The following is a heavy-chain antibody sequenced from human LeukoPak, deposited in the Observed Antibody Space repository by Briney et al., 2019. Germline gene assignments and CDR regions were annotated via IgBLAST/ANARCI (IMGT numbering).Heavy chain of an antibody. D-gene: IGHD4-11*01. Sequence: SETLSLTCAVYGGSFSGYYWSWIRQPPGKGLEWIGEINHSGSTNYNPSLKSRVTISVDTSKNQFSLKLSSVTAADTAVYYCARLMTTVTPIYGMDVWGQGTTVTVSS. J-gene: IGHJ6*02. CDR2: INHSGST. V-gene: IGHV4-34*01. CDR1: GGSFSGYY. CDR3: ARLMTTVTPIYGMDV.